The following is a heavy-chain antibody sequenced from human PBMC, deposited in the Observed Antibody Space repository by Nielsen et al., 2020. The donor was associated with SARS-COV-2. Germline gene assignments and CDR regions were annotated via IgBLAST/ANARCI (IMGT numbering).Heavy chain of an antibody. Sequence: LSLTCAASGFTFDDYAMHWVRQAPGKGLEWVSGISWNSGSIGYADSVKGRFTISRDNAKNSLYLQMNSLRAEDTALYYCAKLEGGTGTTWDYYYGMDVWGQGTTVTVSS. V-gene: IGHV3-9*01. CDR2: ISWNSGSI. CDR1: GFTFDDYA. CDR3: AKLEGGTGTTWDYYYGMDV. J-gene: IGHJ6*02. D-gene: IGHD1-1*01.